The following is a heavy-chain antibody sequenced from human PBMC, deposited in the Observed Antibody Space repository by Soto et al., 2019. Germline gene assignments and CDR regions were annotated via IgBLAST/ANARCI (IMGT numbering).Heavy chain of an antibody. D-gene: IGHD3-9*01. CDR1: GFNLTNYD. J-gene: IGHJ4*02. Sequence: QVQLLESGGGVVQPGRSLRLSCAVSGFNLTNYDMHWVRQAPGKGLEWVAVMSYDGSLKYYADSVKGRFTISRDTSKNTLYLQMNSLRAEDTAVYYCSKVDGFLAGYPFFDYWGQGTLVTVSS. CDR2: MSYDGSLK. CDR3: SKVDGFLAGYPFFDY. V-gene: IGHV3-30*18.